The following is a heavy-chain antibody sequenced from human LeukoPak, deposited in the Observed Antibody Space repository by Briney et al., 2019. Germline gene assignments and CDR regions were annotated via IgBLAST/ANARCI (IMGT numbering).Heavy chain of an antibody. CDR2: IKQDGSEK. CDR3: ARLTYSSSWFRDC. D-gene: IGHD6-13*01. V-gene: IGHV3-7*05. Sequence: PAGSLRLSCAASGFTFSDYWTTWVRQAPGKGLEWVANIKQDGSEKYYADSVKGRFTISRDNAKNSLYLQMNSLRAGDTAVYYCARLTYSSSWFRDCWGQGTLVTVSS. J-gene: IGHJ4*02. CDR1: GFTFSDYW.